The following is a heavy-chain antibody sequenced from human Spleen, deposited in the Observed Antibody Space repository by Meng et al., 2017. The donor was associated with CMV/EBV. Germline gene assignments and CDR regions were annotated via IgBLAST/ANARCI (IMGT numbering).Heavy chain of an antibody. CDR1: GYAFSSDY. Sequence: SGYAFSSDYIHWVRQAPGQGLEWMGIINPSDGTRTYAQKFQDRVTMTRDTSTTTVYMELNSLGSEDTAVYYCARDWGSQSYNWLDPWGQGTLVTVSS. D-gene: IGHD3-16*01. CDR2: INPSDGTR. J-gene: IGHJ5*02. CDR3: ARDWGSQSYNWLDP. V-gene: IGHV1-46*01.